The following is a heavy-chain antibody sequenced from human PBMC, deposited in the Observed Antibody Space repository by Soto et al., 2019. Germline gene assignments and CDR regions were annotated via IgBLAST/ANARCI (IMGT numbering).Heavy chain of an antibody. V-gene: IGHV4-59*01. CDR1: GGSISPYY. Sequence: SETLSLTCTVSGGSISPYYWSWIRQPPGKVLGWIGYIPYSGSTNYNPSLKSRVTISVDTSKNQFSLKLSSVTAADTAVYYCARDVGLQHXTGYYDFWSAKNNWFDSWGQGTLVTVSS. D-gene: IGHD3-3*01. CDR3: ARDVGLQHXTGYYDFWSAKNNWFDS. J-gene: IGHJ5*01. CDR2: IPYSGST.